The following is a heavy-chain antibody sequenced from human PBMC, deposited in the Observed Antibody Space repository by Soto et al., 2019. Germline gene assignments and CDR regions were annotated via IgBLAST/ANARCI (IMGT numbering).Heavy chain of an antibody. D-gene: IGHD3-9*01. CDR3: AKETNAYEINF. J-gene: IGHJ4*02. Sequence: QVQLVESGGGMVQPGGSLRLSCAASGFIFSGYAMHWVRQAPGKGLEWVAVISYDGNTQYYADSVKGRFTVSRDNSNNILYVEMNNLRDEDTAMYYCAKETNAYEINFWGQGTLVTVSP. V-gene: IGHV3-30-3*01. CDR2: ISYDGNTQ. CDR1: GFIFSGYA.